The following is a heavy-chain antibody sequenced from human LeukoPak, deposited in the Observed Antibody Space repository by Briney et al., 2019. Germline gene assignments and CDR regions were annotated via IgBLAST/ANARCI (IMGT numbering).Heavy chain of an antibody. J-gene: IGHJ1*01. CDR1: GFTFSNAW. CDR3: ARDVKNYDFWSGYSFFQH. D-gene: IGHD3-3*01. CDR2: IKQDGSEK. V-gene: IGHV3-7*01. Sequence: GGSLRLSCAASGFTFSNAWMSWVRQAPGKGLEWVANIKQDGSEKYYVDSVKGRFTISRDNAKNSLYLQMNSLRAEDTAVYYCARDVKNYDFWSGYSFFQHWGQGTLVTVSS.